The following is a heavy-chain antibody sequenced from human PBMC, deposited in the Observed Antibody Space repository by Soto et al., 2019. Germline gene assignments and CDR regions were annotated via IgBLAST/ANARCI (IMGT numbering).Heavy chain of an antibody. D-gene: IGHD2-2*01. CDR3: ARNPIVVGPMIFDY. Sequence: QVQLQESGPGLVKPSQTLSLTCTVSGGSISSGGYYWSWIRQHPGKGLEWIGYIYYSGSTYYNPSLKSRVTISVDTSKNQFSLKLSSATAADTAVYYCARNPIVVGPMIFDYWGQGTLVTVSS. J-gene: IGHJ4*02. CDR1: GGSISSGGYY. CDR2: IYYSGST. V-gene: IGHV4-31*03.